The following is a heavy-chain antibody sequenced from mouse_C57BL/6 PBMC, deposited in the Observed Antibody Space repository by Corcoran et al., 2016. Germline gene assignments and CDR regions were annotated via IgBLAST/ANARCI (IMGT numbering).Heavy chain of an antibody. J-gene: IGHJ3*01. D-gene: IGHD2-1*01. CDR1: GSSLSTSGMG. V-gene: IGHV8-12*01. CDR2: IYWDDDK. Sequence: QVTRKESGPWRLQSSQTLSLTSYFSGSSLSTSGMGVSWSRQPLGTGLEWLAHIYWDDDKRYNPSLKSRLTISKDTSRNQVFLKMTSVDTADTAKYYCARGNLSFAYWGQATLVTVSS. CDR3: ARGNLSFAY.